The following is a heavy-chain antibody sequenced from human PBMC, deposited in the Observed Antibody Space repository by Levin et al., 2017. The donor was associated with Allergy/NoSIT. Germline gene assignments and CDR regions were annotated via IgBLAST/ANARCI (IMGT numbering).Heavy chain of an antibody. CDR3: ARAVDYGSGRYYFDY. CDR2: ISSGSGSI. CDR1: GFTFSTYR. D-gene: IGHD3-10*01. Sequence: GGSLRLSCAASGFTFSTYRMIWVRQAPGKGLEWVSSISSGSGSIYYADSMKGRFTISRDNAKNSLYLQVNNLRAEDTAVYFCARAVDYGSGRYYFDYWGQGTLVTVSS. J-gene: IGHJ4*02. V-gene: IGHV3-21*01.